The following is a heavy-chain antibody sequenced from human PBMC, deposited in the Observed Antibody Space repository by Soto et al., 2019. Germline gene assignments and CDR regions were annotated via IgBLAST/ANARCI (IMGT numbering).Heavy chain of an antibody. V-gene: IGHV1-2*02. CDR2: LNPNSGGT. CDR3: ARTTAYCGGECYADAFDT. Sequence: ASVKVSCKASGYTFTGYNMHWVRQAPGQGPEWMGWLNPNSGGTSYAQKFQGRATMTRDTSISTTYMEMSRLRSDDTAVYYCARTTAYCGGECYADAFDTWGQGTMVTVSS. D-gene: IGHD2-21*01. CDR1: GYTFTGYN. J-gene: IGHJ3*02.